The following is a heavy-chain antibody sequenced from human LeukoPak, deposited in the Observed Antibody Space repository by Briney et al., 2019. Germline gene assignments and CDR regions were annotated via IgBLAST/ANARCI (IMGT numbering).Heavy chain of an antibody. CDR1: GGSISSGGYY. CDR3: ARILEMDYGDYSPTEY. Sequence: SQTLSLTCTVSGGSISSGGYYWSWIRQHPGKGLEWIGYIYYSGSTYYNPSLKSRVTISVDTSKNQFSLKLSSVTAADTAVYYCARILEMDYGDYSPTEYWGQGTLVTVSS. D-gene: IGHD4-17*01. J-gene: IGHJ4*02. V-gene: IGHV4-31*03. CDR2: IYYSGST.